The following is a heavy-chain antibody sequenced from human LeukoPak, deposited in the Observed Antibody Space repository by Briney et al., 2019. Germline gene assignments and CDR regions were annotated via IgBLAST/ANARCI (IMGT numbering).Heavy chain of an antibody. CDR2: IYYSGST. CDR3: ARGILTGSTTDY. D-gene: IGHD3-9*01. J-gene: IGHJ4*02. CDR1: GGSVSSGSYY. Sequence: SETLSLTCTVSGGSVSSGSYYWSWIRQPPGKGLEWIGYIYYSGSTNYNPSLKSRVTISVDTSKNQFSLKLSSVTAADTAVYYCARGILTGSTTDYWGQGTLATVSS. V-gene: IGHV4-61*01.